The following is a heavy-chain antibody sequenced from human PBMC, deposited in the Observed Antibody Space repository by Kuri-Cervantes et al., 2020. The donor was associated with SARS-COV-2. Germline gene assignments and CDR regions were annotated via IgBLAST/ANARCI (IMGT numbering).Heavy chain of an antibody. Sequence: ASVKVSCKASGYTFTGYYMHWVRQAPGQGLEWMGWMNPNSGNTGYAQKFQGRVTMTRNTSISTAYMELSSLRSEDTAVYYCARAPLRYFDWFGPYYYGMDVWGQGTTVTVSS. J-gene: IGHJ6*02. V-gene: IGHV1-8*02. D-gene: IGHD3-9*01. CDR1: GYTFTGYY. CDR3: ARAPLRYFDWFGPYYYGMDV. CDR2: MNPNSGNT.